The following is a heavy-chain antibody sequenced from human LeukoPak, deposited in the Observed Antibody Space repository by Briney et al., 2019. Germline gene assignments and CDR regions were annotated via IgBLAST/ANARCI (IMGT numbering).Heavy chain of an antibody. J-gene: IGHJ6*02. CDR1: GYTFTGYY. D-gene: IGHD2-15*01. V-gene: IGHV1-2*02. CDR2: INPNSGGT. CDR3: ARTGVAATDGMDV. Sequence: GASVRVSCKASGYTFTGYYMHWVRQAPGQGLEWMGWINPNSGGTNYAQKFQGRVTMTRDTSISTAYMELSRLRSEDTAVYYCARTGVAATDGMDVWGQGTTVTVSS.